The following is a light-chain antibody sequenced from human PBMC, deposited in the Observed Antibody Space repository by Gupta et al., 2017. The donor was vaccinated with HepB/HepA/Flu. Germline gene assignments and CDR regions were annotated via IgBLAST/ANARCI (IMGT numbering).Light chain of an antibody. Sequence: NCKSSQSVLYNSNNKNYLAWYQQKPGQPPKLLIYWASTRASGVPDRFSGSGSGTDFTLTISSLQAEDVATYYCQQNYNTPRTFGQGTKVEIK. V-gene: IGKV4-1*01. CDR2: WAS. J-gene: IGKJ1*01. CDR1: QSVLYNSNNKNY. CDR3: QQNYNTPRT.